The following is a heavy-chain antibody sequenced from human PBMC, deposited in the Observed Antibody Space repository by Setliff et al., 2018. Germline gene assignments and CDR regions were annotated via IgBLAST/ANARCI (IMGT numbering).Heavy chain of an antibody. CDR2: MYYSVST. Sequence: PSETLSLTCSVSGGSISSSSYYWGWIRQPPGKGLEWIGSMYYSVSTYYNPSLKSRATISADTSKRQVSLNLNSVTAADTAVYYCASGGFGVYYFDYWGQGTLVTVSS. CDR1: GGSISSSSYY. V-gene: IGHV4-39*07. D-gene: IGHD2-8*01. J-gene: IGHJ4*02. CDR3: ASGGFGVYYFDY.